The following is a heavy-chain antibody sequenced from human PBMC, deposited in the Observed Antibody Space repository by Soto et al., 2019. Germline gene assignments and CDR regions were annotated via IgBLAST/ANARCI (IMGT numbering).Heavy chain of an antibody. J-gene: IGHJ5*02. D-gene: IGHD2-8*01. CDR2: ISGSGGHT. CDR3: AKIEMGWFAH. V-gene: IGHV3-23*01. Sequence: GGSLRLSCTGSGFSFFSYAMSWVRQAPGKGLEWVSTISGSGGHTYYADSVKGRFVVSRDNDKNTVYLHMSSLTGEDTAVYFCAKIEMGWFAHWGQGTQVPVSS. CDR1: GFSFFSYA.